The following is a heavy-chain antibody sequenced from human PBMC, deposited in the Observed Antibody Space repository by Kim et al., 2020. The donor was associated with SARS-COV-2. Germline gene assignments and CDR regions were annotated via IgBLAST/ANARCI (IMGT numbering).Heavy chain of an antibody. CDR3: ARESRGYFDWLPYYFDY. V-gene: IGHV4-39*07. J-gene: IGHJ4*02. D-gene: IGHD3-9*01. Sequence: LKSRVTKSVDTSKNQLSLKLSTVTAADTAVYYCARESRGYFDWLPYYFDYWGQGTLVTVSS.